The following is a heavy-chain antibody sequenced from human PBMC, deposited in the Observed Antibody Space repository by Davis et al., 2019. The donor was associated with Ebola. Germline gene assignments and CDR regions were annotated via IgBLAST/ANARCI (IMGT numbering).Heavy chain of an antibody. CDR1: GFTFRTDW. CDR2: IKEDGSDK. V-gene: IGHV3-7*01. Sequence: GESLKISCATSGFTFRTDWVSWVRQPAGKGTEWVTNIKEDGSDKYYVGSVKGRFTISRDNAKNSLYLQMNSLRVEDTAVYYCARDTTIAGGGQNYWGQGTLVTVSS. J-gene: IGHJ4*02. D-gene: IGHD6-13*01. CDR3: ARDTTIAGGGQNY.